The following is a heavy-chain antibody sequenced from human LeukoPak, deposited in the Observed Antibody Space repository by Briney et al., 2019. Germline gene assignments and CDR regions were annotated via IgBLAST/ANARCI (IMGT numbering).Heavy chain of an antibody. D-gene: IGHD2-21*02. CDR1: GFTFSSYA. Sequence: GGSLRLSCAASGFTFSSYAMHWVRQAPGKGLEWVAVISYDGSNKYYADSVKGRFTISRDNSKNTLYLQMNSLRAEDTAVYYCARDLAYCGGDCYSPFYYYGMDVWGQGTTVTVSS. V-gene: IGHV3-30-3*01. J-gene: IGHJ6*02. CDR2: ISYDGSNK. CDR3: ARDLAYCGGDCYSPFYYYGMDV.